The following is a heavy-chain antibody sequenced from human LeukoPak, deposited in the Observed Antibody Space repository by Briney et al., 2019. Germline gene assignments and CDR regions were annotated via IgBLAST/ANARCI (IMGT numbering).Heavy chain of an antibody. CDR1: GFTFDDYA. CDR2: ISWNSGSI. Sequence: QPGRSLRLSCAASGFTFDDYAMHWVRQAPGKGLEWVSGISWNSGSIGYADSVKGRFTISRDNAKNSLYLQMNSLRAEDTAVYYCASTVTTSYWGQGTLVTVSS. J-gene: IGHJ4*02. D-gene: IGHD4-17*01. V-gene: IGHV3-9*01. CDR3: ASTVTTSY.